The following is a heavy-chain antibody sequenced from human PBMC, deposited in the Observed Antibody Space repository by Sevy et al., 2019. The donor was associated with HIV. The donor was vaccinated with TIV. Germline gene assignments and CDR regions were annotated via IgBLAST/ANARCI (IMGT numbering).Heavy chain of an antibody. J-gene: IGHJ2*01. CDR3: AREGSLCYFDL. D-gene: IGHD3-10*01. CDR1: GFTFRDYY. CDR2: ISSRDNTI. Sequence: GESLKISCGASGFTFRDYYMSWIRQAPGRGLEWVSYISSRDNTIYYADSVKGRFTISRDNAKNSLYLQMNSLRAEDTALYYCAREGSLCYFDLWGRGTLVTVSS. V-gene: IGHV3-11*01.